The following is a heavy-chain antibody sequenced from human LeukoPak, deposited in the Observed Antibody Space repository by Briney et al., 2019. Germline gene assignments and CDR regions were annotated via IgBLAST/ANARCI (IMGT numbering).Heavy chain of an antibody. J-gene: IGHJ4*02. CDR2: INPSGGST. CDR1: ESIFSGSF. V-gene: IGHV1-46*01. CDR3: ARTRGYYFDY. Sequence: ASVKVSCKTSESIFSGSFIHWVRQAPGQGLEWMGMINPSGGSTTYAQKFQGRVTMTRDMSTSTVYMELSSLTSEDTAVYYCARTRGYYFDYWGQGTLVTVSS.